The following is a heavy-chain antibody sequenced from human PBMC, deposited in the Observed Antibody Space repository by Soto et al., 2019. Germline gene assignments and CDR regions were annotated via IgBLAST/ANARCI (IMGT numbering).Heavy chain of an antibody. Sequence: PGRSLRLLCGAWGFILNLLTLHWVRQAPGKGLEWVAVISPDGSIKGYGDSVKGRFSISTDKSKTTLYLQMHSLTNEDTAIYYCARDPYDGSAYYSYCLDYWGQGALVTVSS. CDR3: ARDPYDGSAYYSYCLDY. CDR1: GFILNLLT. D-gene: IGHD3-22*01. V-gene: IGHV3-30*04. CDR2: ISPDGSIK. J-gene: IGHJ4*02.